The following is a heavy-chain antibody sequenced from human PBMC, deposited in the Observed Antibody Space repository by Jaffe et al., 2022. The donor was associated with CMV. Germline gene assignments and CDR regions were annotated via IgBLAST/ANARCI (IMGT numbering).Heavy chain of an antibody. J-gene: IGHJ4*02. V-gene: IGHV3-23*04. D-gene: IGHD2-8*01. CDR3: AKEIARVGVPYFDS. CDR2: ISNDGKT. CDR1: GFTFSSCA. Sequence: EVQLVESGGGLVEPGGSLRLSCVASGFTFSSCAMSWVRQAPGKGLEWVTGISNDGKTYYSDSVKGRFTISRDNSRNTLYLQMSSLRAEDTAAYYCAKEIARVGVPYFDSWGQGTLVTVSS.